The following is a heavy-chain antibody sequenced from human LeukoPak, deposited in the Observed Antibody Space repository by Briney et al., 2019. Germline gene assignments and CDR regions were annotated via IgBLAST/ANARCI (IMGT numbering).Heavy chain of an antibody. V-gene: IGHV3-7*03. CDR2: IKPDGSEK. Sequence: GGSLRLSCAASGFTFSSYWMSWVRQAPGKGLEWVANIKPDGSEKYYVDSVKGRFTISRDNAKNSLYLQMNSLRAEDTAVYYCARDQRADSSGENDYWGQGTLVTVSS. CDR3: ARDQRADSSGENDY. CDR1: GFTFSSYW. J-gene: IGHJ4*02. D-gene: IGHD2-21*01.